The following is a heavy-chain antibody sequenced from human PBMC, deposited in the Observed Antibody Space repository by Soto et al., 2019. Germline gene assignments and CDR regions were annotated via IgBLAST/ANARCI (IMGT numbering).Heavy chain of an antibody. V-gene: IGHV4-31*03. CDR2: IYYSGRT. Sequence: SETLSLTCTLSGGSISSGDYYWSWIRHPPGKGLEWIGNIYYSGRTNYNPSLKSRLNISLDTSNNHFFLKLTSVTAADTAVYYCARMGLHWGELSRTWFDPWGQGTAVPVSA. J-gene: IGHJ5*02. CDR1: GGSISSGDYY. D-gene: IGHD3-16*02. CDR3: ARMGLHWGELSRTWFDP.